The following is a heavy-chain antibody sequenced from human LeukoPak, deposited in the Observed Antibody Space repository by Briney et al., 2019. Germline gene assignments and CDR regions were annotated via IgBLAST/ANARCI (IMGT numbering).Heavy chain of an antibody. CDR1: GGSISSGGYY. Sequence: SETLSLTCTVSGGSISSGGYYWSWIRQHPGKGVEWIGYIYYSGSTYYNPSLKSRVTISVDTSKNQFSLKLSSVTAADTAVYYCARDQRRYFDWLLPGLIDYWGQGTLVTVSS. V-gene: IGHV4-31*03. J-gene: IGHJ4*02. D-gene: IGHD3-9*01. CDR3: ARDQRRYFDWLLPGLIDY. CDR2: IYYSGST.